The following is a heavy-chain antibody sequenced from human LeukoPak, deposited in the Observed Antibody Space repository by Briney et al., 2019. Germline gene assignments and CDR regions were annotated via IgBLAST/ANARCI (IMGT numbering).Heavy chain of an antibody. CDR3: ARDIPVGYCSGGSCSGFDP. Sequence: SETLSLTCTVSGGSISSSSYYWGWIRQPPGKGLEWIGYIYYSGSTNYNPSLKSRVTISVDTSKNQFSLKLSSVTAADTAVYYCARDIPVGYCSGGSCSGFDPWGQGTLVTVSS. V-gene: IGHV4-61*01. D-gene: IGHD2-15*01. J-gene: IGHJ5*02. CDR1: GGSISSSSYY. CDR2: IYYSGST.